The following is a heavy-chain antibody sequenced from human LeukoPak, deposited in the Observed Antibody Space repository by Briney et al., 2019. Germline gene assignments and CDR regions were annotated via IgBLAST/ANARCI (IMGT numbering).Heavy chain of an antibody. CDR3: ARRTGYYYDSSGYSLDY. J-gene: IGHJ4*02. V-gene: IGHV5-51*01. CDR1: GYSFTSYW. D-gene: IGHD3-22*01. Sequence: GESLKISCKGSGYSFTSYWIGWVRQIPGKGLEWMGIIYPGDSDTRYSPSFQGQVTISADKSISTAYLQWSSLKASDTAMYYCARRTGYYYDSSGYSLDYWGQGTLVTVSS. CDR2: IYPGDSDT.